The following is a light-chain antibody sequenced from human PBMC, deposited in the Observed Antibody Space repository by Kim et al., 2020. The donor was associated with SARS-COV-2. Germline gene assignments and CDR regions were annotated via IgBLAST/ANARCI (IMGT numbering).Light chain of an antibody. V-gene: IGLV6-57*01. J-gene: IGLJ3*02. CDR1: SGSIVSDF. Sequence: GKTVIISCTRSSGSIVSDFVQWFQQRLGRSPTTVIYEDHKRPSGVPDRFSGSVDSSSNSASLTISGLRTEDEADYYCQSYDDNIWVFGGGTQLTVL. CDR2: EDH. CDR3: QSYDDNIWV.